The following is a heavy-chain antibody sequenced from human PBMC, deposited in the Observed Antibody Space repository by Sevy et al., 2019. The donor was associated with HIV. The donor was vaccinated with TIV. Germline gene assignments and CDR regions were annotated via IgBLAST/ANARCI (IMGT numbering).Heavy chain of an antibody. CDR1: GGSIRNSNW. D-gene: IGHD3-16*01. Sequence: SESLSLTCAVSGGSIRNSNWWSWVRQAPGKGLEWIGEIYHSGTTKYNPSLKSRVTISLDKSKNQFSLKLSSVTAADNAVYYCARLTGGVDSGFQYWGQGTLVTVSS. V-gene: IGHV4-4*02. CDR3: ARLTGGVDSGFQY. CDR2: IYHSGTT. J-gene: IGHJ1*01.